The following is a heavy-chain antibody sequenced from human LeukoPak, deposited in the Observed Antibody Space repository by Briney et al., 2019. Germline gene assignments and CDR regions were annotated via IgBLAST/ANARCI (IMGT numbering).Heavy chain of an antibody. J-gene: IGHJ4*02. V-gene: IGHV4-59*01. Sequence: SETLSLTCTVSSGSIRGYYGRWIRHPPRKGLEWIGYVYYSGSTNYNPSLNSRVTMSVDTSKNQFYLKVTSVTAADTAVYYCARDRGSAYWGQGTLVTVSS. D-gene: IGHD3-10*01. CDR2: VYYSGST. CDR1: SGSIRGYY. CDR3: ARDRGSAY.